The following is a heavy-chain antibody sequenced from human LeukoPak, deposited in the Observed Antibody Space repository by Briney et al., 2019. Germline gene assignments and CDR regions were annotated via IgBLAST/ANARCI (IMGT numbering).Heavy chain of an antibody. V-gene: IGHV1-8*01. CDR3: TRSGFGGGVHFDY. CDR1: GYTFTNYD. J-gene: IGHJ4*02. CDR2: MNPNSGDT. Sequence: GASVKVSCKASGYTFTNYDINWVRQAAGQGLEWMGWMNPNSGDTGYVEKFQGRVTMTRDTSMNTACMELSSLRSEDTAVYYCTRSGFGGGVHFDYWGQGTPVTVSS. D-gene: IGHD3-16*01.